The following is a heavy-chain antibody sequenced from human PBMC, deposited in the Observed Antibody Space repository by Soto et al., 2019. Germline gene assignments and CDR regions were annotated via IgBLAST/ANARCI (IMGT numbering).Heavy chain of an antibody. V-gene: IGHV1-18*01. CDR2: ISAYNGNT. Sequence: QVQLVQSGAEVKKPGASVKVSCKASGYTFTSYGISWVRQAPGQGLEWMGWISAYNGNTNYAQKLQGRVTMTTDTSTSTAYMELRSLRSDDTAVYYCARADIVVVPAAIFGVDYWGLGTLVTVSS. CDR3: ARADIVVVPAAIFGVDY. D-gene: IGHD2-2*02. CDR1: GYTFTSYG. J-gene: IGHJ4*02.